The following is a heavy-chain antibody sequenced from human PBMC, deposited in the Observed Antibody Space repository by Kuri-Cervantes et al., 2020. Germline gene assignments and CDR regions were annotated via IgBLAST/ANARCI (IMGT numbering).Heavy chain of an antibody. CDR3: AKDLKPTVRGVIIRGYFDS. CDR1: GFTFSTYA. Sequence: GESLKISCAASGFTFSTYAMTWVRQAPGKGLEWVSAISGSGGGTYYADSVKGRFTISRDNSKNTLYLQMNSLRAEDTAVYYCAKDLKPTVRGVIIRGYFDSWGQGTLVTRLL. CDR2: ISGSGGGT. D-gene: IGHD3-10*01. V-gene: IGHV3-23*01. J-gene: IGHJ4*02.